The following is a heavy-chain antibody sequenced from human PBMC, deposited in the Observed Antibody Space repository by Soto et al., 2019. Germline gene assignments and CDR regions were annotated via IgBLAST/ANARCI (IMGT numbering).Heavy chain of an antibody. D-gene: IGHD2-15*01. CDR1: GFTFSSYA. Sequence: PEGSLSLSCAASGFTFSSYAMGWVRQGPGKGLEWVAVVSIGGSTHYADSVRGRFTISRDNSKNTLSLQMNSLTAEDTAVYFCAKRRGAGGHFDYWGQGTLVTVS. CDR2: VSIGGST. CDR3: AKRRGAGGHFDY. J-gene: IGHJ4*02. V-gene: IGHV3-23*01.